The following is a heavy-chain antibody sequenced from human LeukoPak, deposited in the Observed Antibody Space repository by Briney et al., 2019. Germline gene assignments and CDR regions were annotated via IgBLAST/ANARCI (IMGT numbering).Heavy chain of an antibody. CDR2: IIPIFGTA. CDR3: ASPSGGWLVEDY. Sequence: ASVNVSFKASGGTFSSYAISWVRQAPGQGLEWMGRIIPIFGTANYAQKFQGRVTITADKSTSTAYMEPSSLRSEDTAVYYCASPSGGWLVEDYWGQGTLVTVSS. J-gene: IGHJ4*02. CDR1: GGTFSSYA. D-gene: IGHD6-19*01. V-gene: IGHV1-69*06.